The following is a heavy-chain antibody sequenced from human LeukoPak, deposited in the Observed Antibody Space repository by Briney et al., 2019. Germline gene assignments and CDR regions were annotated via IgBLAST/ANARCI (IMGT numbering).Heavy chain of an antibody. V-gene: IGHV4-4*09. J-gene: IGHJ2*01. CDR3: ARRGTIFGPESL. D-gene: IGHD3-3*01. CDR1: GGSLTSYY. CDR2: IYTTGST. Sequence: SETLSLTCTVFGGSLTSYYWSWIRQPPGKGLEWIGYIYTTGSTDYNPSLKSRVTISVDTSKNQLSLNLSSVTAADTAVYYCARRGTIFGPESLWGRGTLVTVSS.